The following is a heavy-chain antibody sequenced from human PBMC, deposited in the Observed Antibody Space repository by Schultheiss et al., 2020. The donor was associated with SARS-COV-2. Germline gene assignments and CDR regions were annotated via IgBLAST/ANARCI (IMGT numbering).Heavy chain of an antibody. CDR1: GYCISSGYY. J-gene: IGHJ4*02. CDR3: ARIGSGYPYFDY. Sequence: SQTLSLTCAVSGYCISSGYYWGWIRQPPGKGLEWIGEINHSGSTNYNPSLKSRVTISVDKSKNQFSLKLSSVTAADTAVYYCARIGSGYPYFDYWGQGTLVTVSS. D-gene: IGHD3-22*01. V-gene: IGHV4-38-2*01. CDR2: INHSGST.